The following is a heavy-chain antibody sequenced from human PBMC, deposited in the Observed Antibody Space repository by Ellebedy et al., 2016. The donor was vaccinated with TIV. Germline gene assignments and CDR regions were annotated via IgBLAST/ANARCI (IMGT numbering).Heavy chain of an antibody. V-gene: IGHV1-69*04. CDR3: ARGPRIAAHAPGPYTYYYYCYYMDV. D-gene: IGHD6-6*01. CDR2: FIPILGIA. CDR1: GGTFSSYA. J-gene: IGHJ6*03. Sequence: SVKVSXXASGGTFSSYAISWVRQAPGQGLEWMGRFIPILGIANYAQKFQGRVTITADKSTSTAYMELSSLRSEDTAVYYCARGPRIAAHAPGPYTYYYYCYYMDVWGKGTTVTVSS.